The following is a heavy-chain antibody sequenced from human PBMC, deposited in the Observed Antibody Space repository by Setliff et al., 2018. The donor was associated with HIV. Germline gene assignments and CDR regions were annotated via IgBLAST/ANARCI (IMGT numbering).Heavy chain of an antibody. J-gene: IGHJ4*02. CDR2: ISGSGGRT. V-gene: IGHV3-23*01. CDR3: AKDRYSSTWTEGFDY. CDR1: GITFSSFA. Sequence: PGGSLRLSCAASGITFSSFAMSWVRQAPGKGLEWVSAISGSGGRTYYADSVKGRFTISRDNSKNTLYVQMNSLRAEDTAVYYCAKDRYSSTWTEGFDYWGQGALVTVSS. D-gene: IGHD6-13*01.